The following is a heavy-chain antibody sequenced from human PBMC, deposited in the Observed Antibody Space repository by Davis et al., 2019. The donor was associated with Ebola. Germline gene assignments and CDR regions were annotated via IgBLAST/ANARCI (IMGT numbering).Heavy chain of an antibody. Sequence: SVKVSCKASGYTFTSYAISWVRQAPGQGLEWMGGIIPIFGTANYAQKFQGRVTITADKSTSTAYMELSSLRSEDTAVYYCARESPLGDELLPVEGFFDYWGQGTLVTVSS. CDR3: ARESPLGDELLPVEGFFDY. CDR2: IIPIFGTA. CDR1: GYTFTSYA. V-gene: IGHV1-69*06. D-gene: IGHD2-21*01. J-gene: IGHJ4*02.